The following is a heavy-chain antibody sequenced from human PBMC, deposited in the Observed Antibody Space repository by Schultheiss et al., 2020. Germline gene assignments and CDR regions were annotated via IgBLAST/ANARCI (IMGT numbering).Heavy chain of an antibody. CDR2: ISSSSSTI. D-gene: IGHD6-19*01. Sequence: GESLKISCAASGFTFSSYSMNWVRQAPGKGLEWVSYISSSSSTIYYADSVKGRFTISRDNAKNSLYLQMNSLRDEDTAVYYCANLYVGIAVAGTDYWGQGTLVTVSS. V-gene: IGHV3-48*02. CDR3: ANLYVGIAVAGTDY. J-gene: IGHJ4*02. CDR1: GFTFSSYS.